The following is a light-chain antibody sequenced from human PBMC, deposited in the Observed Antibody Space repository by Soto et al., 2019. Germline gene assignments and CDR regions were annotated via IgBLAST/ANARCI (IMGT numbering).Light chain of an antibody. Sequence: QFVLTQPPSVSGAPGQRVTISCTGSSSNIGAGYDVHWYQRLPGTAPKVLIYNNNNRPSGVPDRFSGSKSGTSASLAITGLQAEDEADYYCQSYDSSLSGSYVFGTGTKLTVL. CDR2: NNN. CDR3: QSYDSSLSGSYV. J-gene: IGLJ1*01. V-gene: IGLV1-40*01. CDR1: SSNIGAGYD.